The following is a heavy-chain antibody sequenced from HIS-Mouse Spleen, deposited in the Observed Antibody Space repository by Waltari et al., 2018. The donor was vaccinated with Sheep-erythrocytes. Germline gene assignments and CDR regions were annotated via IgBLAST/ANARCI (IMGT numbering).Heavy chain of an antibody. CDR1: GGSISSSSYY. J-gene: IGHJ4*02. CDR2: IYYSGST. Sequence: QLQLQESGPGLVKPSETLSLTCTVSGGSISSSSYYWGWIRQPPGKGLEWIGSIYYSGSTSYTPSLKSRVTISVDTSKNQFSLKLSSVTAADTAVYYCARLYYYDSSGYYFDYWGQGTLVTVSS. D-gene: IGHD3-22*01. V-gene: IGHV4-39*01. CDR3: ARLYYYDSSGYYFDY.